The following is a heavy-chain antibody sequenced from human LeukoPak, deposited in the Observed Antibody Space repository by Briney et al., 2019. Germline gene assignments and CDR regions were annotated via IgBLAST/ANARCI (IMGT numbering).Heavy chain of an antibody. CDR2: ISYDGSNK. J-gene: IGHJ4*02. Sequence: GGSLRLSCAASGLTFSSYGMHWVRQAPGKGLEWVAVISYDGSNKYYADSVKGRFTISRDNSKITLYLQMNSLRAEDTAVYYCAKDLGVRYFDWLIPGSDYWGQGTLVTVSS. CDR3: AKDLGVRYFDWLIPGSDY. V-gene: IGHV3-30*18. CDR1: GLTFSSYG. D-gene: IGHD3-9*01.